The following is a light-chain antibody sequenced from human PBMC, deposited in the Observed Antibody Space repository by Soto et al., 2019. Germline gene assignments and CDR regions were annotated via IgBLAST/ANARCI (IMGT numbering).Light chain of an antibody. Sequence: QSALTQPASVSGSPGQSITISCTGSNNDIGAYNYVSWYQHHPGKAPKLIIYEVNYQPSGVSHRFSSSKSGTTASLTISGLQADDEADYYCASYTISHTRVFGGGTKLTVL. V-gene: IGLV2-14*01. CDR3: ASYTISHTRV. CDR1: NNDIGAYNY. J-gene: IGLJ3*02. CDR2: EVN.